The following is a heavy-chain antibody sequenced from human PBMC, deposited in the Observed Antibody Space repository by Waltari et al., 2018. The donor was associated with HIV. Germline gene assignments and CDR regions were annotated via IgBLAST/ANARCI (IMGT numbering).Heavy chain of an antibody. CDR2: VDHRGST. CDR3: ANLISMTATDVFDV. Sequence: QVRLEQWGAGLLKPSETLSLTCAVYGTSFTGYYWPWIRQSPGGGPQWIGEVDHRGSTHYNPSLKSRVSMSVDTFKHQFSLKVASVTAADTAVYYCANLISMTATDVFDVWGQGTLVSVSS. CDR1: GTSFTGYY. D-gene: IGHD2-21*02. V-gene: IGHV4-34*01. J-gene: IGHJ3*01.